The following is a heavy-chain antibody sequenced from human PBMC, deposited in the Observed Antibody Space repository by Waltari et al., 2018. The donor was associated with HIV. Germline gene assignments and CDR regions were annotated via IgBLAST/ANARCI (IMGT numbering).Heavy chain of an antibody. J-gene: IGHJ4*02. CDR1: GYTFRSFA. CDR3: ARGSTMGRVFDS. Sequence: QVHMVQSGAEVKKPGASVRVSCKTSGYTFRSFAINWVRQASGQGLEWMGWMNPNTGNTVYAQKFQGRVTMTRNTSITTAYMELNSLRSEDTAIYYCARGSTMGRVFDSWGQGTLVTVSS. V-gene: IGHV1-8*01. D-gene: IGHD3-3*01. CDR2: MNPNTGNT.